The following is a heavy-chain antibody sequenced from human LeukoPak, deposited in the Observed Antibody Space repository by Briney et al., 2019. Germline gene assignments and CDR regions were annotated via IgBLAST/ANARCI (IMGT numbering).Heavy chain of an antibody. Sequence: ASVKVSCKASGYTFTSYAMHWVRQAPGQRLEWMGWINAGNGNTKYPQKFQGRVTITRDTSASTAYMELSSLRSEDTAVYYCARDVMVRGVLPGYWGQGTLVTVSS. CDR3: ARDVMVRGVLPGY. D-gene: IGHD3-10*01. V-gene: IGHV1-3*01. J-gene: IGHJ4*02. CDR2: INAGNGNT. CDR1: GYTFTSYA.